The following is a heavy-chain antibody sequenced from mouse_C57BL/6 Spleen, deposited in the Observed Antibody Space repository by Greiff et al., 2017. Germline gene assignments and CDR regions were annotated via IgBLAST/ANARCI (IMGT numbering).Heavy chain of an antibody. CDR3: ARSDDAMYYFDY. V-gene: IGHV1-52*01. Sequence: QVQLQQPGAELVRPGSSVKLSCKASGYTFTSYWMHWVKQRPIQGLEWIGNIDPSDSETHYNQKFKDKATLTVDKSSSTAYMQRSSLTSEDSAVYYGARSDDAMYYFDYWGQGTTLTVSS. J-gene: IGHJ2*01. CDR2: IDPSDSET. CDR1: GYTFTSYW. D-gene: IGHD2-3*01.